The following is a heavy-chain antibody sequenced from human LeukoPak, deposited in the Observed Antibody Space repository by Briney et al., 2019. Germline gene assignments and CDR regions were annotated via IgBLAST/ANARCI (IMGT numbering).Heavy chain of an antibody. CDR3: ARASSATFHFDY. V-gene: IGHV1-18*01. CDR2: ISAYNGNT. CDR1: GYTFTSYG. J-gene: IGHJ4*02. Sequence: ASVKVSCKASGYTFTSYGISWVRQAPGQGLEWMGWISAYNGNTNYAQKFQGRVTMTRDTSISTAYMELSRLRSDDTAVYYCARASSATFHFDYWGQGTLVTVSS. D-gene: IGHD2-15*01.